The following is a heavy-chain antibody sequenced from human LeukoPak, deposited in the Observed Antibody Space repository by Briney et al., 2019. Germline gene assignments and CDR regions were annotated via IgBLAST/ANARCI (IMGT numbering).Heavy chain of an antibody. J-gene: IGHJ4*02. CDR1: GFTVSSNY. CDR3: ARRLYGSGPDDY. V-gene: IGHV3-66*02. Sequence: GGSLSLSCAASGFTVSSNYMSWVRQAPGKGLEWVSVIYSGGSTYYADSVKGRFTISRDNSKNTLYLQMNSLRAEDTAVYYCARRLYGSGPDDYWGQGTLVTVSS. CDR2: IYSGGST. D-gene: IGHD3-10*01.